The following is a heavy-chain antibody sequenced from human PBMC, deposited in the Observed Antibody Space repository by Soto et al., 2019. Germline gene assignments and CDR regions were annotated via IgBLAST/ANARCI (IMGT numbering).Heavy chain of an antibody. CDR1: GGSFSGYY. J-gene: IGHJ4*02. CDR3: ARGLIAAGGPTAY. D-gene: IGHD6-13*01. CDR2: INHSGST. Sequence: QVQLQQWGAGLLKPSETLSLTCAVYGGSFSGYYWSWIRQPPGKGLEWIGEINHSGSTNYNPSLKSRVTIAVDTSKNQFSLKLRSVTAADTAVYYCARGLIAAGGPTAYWGQGTLVTVSS. V-gene: IGHV4-34*01.